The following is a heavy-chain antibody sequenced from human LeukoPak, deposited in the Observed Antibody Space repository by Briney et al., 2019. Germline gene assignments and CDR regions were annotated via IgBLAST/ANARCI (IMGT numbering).Heavy chain of an antibody. CDR1: GGSFSGYY. V-gene: IGHV3-23*01. CDR2: ISGGGSST. D-gene: IGHD6-13*01. CDR3: AQGPTQDSNSLQYFQQ. Sequence: PSETLSLTCAVYGGSFSGYYWSWIRQPPGRGLEWVSAISGGGSSTYYADSVKGRFTVSRDNSRNTLYLQMNSLRAEDTAIYYCAQGPTQDSNSLQYFQQWGQGTLVAVSS. J-gene: IGHJ1*01.